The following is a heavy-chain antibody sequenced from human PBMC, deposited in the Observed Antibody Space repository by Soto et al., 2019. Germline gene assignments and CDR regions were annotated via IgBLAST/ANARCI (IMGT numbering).Heavy chain of an antibody. CDR3: ASVRGGYYYAMDV. D-gene: IGHD3-10*02. CDR1: GGSISSSNW. Sequence: SETLSLTCAVSGGSISSSNWWSWVRQPPGKGLEWIGEIYHSGSTNCNPSLKSRVTISVDKSKNQFSLKLSSVTAADTAVYYCASVRGGYYYAMDVWGQGTTVTVSS. V-gene: IGHV4-4*02. CDR2: IYHSGST. J-gene: IGHJ6*02.